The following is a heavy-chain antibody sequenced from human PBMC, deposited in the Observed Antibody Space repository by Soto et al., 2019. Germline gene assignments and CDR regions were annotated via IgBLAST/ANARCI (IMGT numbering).Heavy chain of an antibody. J-gene: IGHJ2*01. CDR3: ARDPIYNGAYSRLDL. Sequence: EVQLVESGGGLVQPGGSLRLSCAASGFTFSSYWMHWVRQAPGKGLVWVSRINSDGSSTSYADSVKGRFTISRDNAKNTLYLQMNSLRAEDTAVYYCARDPIYNGAYSRLDLWGRGTLVTVSS. CDR2: INSDGSST. D-gene: IGHD4-17*01. CDR1: GFTFSSYW. V-gene: IGHV3-74*01.